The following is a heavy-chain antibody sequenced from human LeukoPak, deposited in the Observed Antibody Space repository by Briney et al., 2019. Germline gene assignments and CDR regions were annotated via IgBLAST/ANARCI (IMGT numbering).Heavy chain of an antibody. CDR1: GYTFTSYG. CDR2: ISAYNGNT. V-gene: IGHV1-18*01. J-gene: IGHJ4*02. CDR3: ARWARAYYDFWSGYYTSYSPDY. Sequence: RASVKVSCKASGYTFTSYGISWVRQAPGQGLEWMGWISAYNGNTNYAQKLQGRVTMTTDTSTSTAYMELRSLRSDDTAVYYCARWARAYYDFWSGYYTSYSPDYWGQGTLVTVSS. D-gene: IGHD3-3*01.